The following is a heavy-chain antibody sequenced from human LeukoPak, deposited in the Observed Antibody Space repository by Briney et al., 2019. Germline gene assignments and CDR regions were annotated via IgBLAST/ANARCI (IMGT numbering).Heavy chain of an antibody. D-gene: IGHD3-3*01. V-gene: IGHV3-21*01. Sequence: GGSLRLSCAASGFTFSSYSMNWVRQAPGKGLEWVSSISSSSSYIYYADSVKGRFTISRDNAKNSLYLQMNSLRAEDTAVYYCERDDPGNPIYYDFWSGYYDYWGQGTLVTVSS. J-gene: IGHJ4*02. CDR1: GFTFSSYS. CDR2: ISSSSSYI. CDR3: ERDDPGNPIYYDFWSGYYDY.